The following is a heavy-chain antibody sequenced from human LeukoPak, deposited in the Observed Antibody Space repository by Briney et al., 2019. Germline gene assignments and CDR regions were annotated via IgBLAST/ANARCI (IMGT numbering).Heavy chain of an antibody. Sequence: PGGSLRPSCAASGFTFSDYYMSWIRQAPGKGLEWVSYISSSSSYTNYADSVKGRFTISRDNAKNSLYLQMDSLRAEDTAVYYCARENDYGVLGRRGVFDYWGQGTLVTVSS. CDR2: ISSSSSYT. CDR3: ARENDYGVLGRRGVFDY. V-gene: IGHV3-11*06. CDR1: GFTFSDYY. D-gene: IGHD4-17*01. J-gene: IGHJ4*02.